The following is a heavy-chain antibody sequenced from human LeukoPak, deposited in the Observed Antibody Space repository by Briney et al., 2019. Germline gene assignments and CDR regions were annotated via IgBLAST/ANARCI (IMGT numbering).Heavy chain of an antibody. D-gene: IGHD3-3*01. J-gene: IGHJ6*03. V-gene: IGHV4-39*07. Sequence: SETLSLTCTVSGGSISSSSYYWGWIRQPPGKGLEWIGSIYYSGSTYYNPSLKSRVTISVDKSKNQFSLKLSSVTAADTAVYYCARGRYYDFWSGYYKYYYYMDVWGKGTTVTVSS. CDR1: GGSISSSSYY. CDR3: ARGRYYDFWSGYYKYYYYMDV. CDR2: IYYSGST.